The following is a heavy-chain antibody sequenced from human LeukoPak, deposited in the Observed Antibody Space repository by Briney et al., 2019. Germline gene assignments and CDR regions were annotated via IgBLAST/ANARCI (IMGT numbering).Heavy chain of an antibody. V-gene: IGHV3-23*01. J-gene: IGHJ4*02. CDR3: AKRAASCGGDCYDY. D-gene: IGHD2-21*01. CDR2: TSASGGNT. CDR1: GFTFSSYV. Sequence: GGSLRLSSAASGFTFSSYVMNWVRQAPGKGLEWVSSTSASGGNTHYTDSVKGRFTISRDNSKNTLYLQMNSLRADDTAVYYCAKRAASCGGDCYDYWGQGTLVTVSS.